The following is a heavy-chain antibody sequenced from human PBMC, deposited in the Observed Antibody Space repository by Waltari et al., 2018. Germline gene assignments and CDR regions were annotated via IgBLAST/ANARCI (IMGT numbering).Heavy chain of an antibody. CDR1: AGSISGYS. J-gene: IGHJ6*03. D-gene: IGHD2-15*01. Sequence: QVQLQVSGPGLVKPSETLSLPCTASAGSISGYSRRWIRQPAGKGLEWIGRIYTSGSTNYNPSLKSRVTMSVDTSKNQFSLKLSSVTAADTAVYYCARDSWGYYYYYMDVWGKGTTVTVSS. CDR3: ARDSWGYYYYYMDV. V-gene: IGHV4-4*07. CDR2: IYTSGST.